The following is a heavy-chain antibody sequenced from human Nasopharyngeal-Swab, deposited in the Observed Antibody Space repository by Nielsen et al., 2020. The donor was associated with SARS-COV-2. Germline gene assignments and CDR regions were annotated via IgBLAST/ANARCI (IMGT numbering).Heavy chain of an antibody. Sequence: ASVKVSCKTSGYTFTAYYIHWVRQAPGQGLEWMGCISADSGYTKYADKYQGRLALTTDRSTNTAYMHLRSLTSGDTAVYFCTRGFYRGDYWGQGTLVRVSS. D-gene: IGHD3-10*01. J-gene: IGHJ4*02. CDR1: GYTFTAYY. CDR2: ISADSGYT. CDR3: TRGFYRGDY. V-gene: IGHV1-18*04.